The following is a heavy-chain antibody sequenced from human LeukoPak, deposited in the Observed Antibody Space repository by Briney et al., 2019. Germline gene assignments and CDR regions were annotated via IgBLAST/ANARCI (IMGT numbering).Heavy chain of an antibody. CDR3: ARNLVGAPRYFDF. CDR2: AYHSGST. D-gene: IGHD1-26*01. J-gene: IGHJ4*02. CDR1: SYSISSHYY. Sequence: SETLSLTCTVSSYSISSHYYWGWIRQPPGKGLEWIGSAYHSGSTYYNPSLKSRVTISVDTSKNQFSLKLTPVTAADTAVYYCARNLVGAPRYFDFWGQGTLVTVSS. V-gene: IGHV4-38-2*02.